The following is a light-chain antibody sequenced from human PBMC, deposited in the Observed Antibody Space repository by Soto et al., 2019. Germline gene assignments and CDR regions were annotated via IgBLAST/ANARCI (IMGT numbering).Light chain of an antibody. V-gene: IGLV2-8*01. J-gene: IGLJ3*02. CDR3: SSYAASNNFYFV. Sequence: QSALTQPPSASGSPGQSVTISCTGTSSDVGGYNYVSWYQQYPGRAPKLMIYEVTKRPSGVPDRFSGSKSGNTASLTVSGVQAEDEADDYCSSYAASNNFYFVFGGGTKLTVL. CDR1: SSDVGGYNY. CDR2: EVT.